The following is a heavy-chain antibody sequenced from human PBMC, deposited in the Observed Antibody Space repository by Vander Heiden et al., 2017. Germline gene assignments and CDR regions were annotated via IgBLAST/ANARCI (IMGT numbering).Heavy chain of an antibody. V-gene: IGHV1-46*03. Sequence: QVQLQQSGAQAKKPGAAGTVSCKASGAAFTSYYMHWGRQAPGQGLEWMGIINPSGGSTSYAQKFQGRVTMTRDTSTSTVYMELSRLRSADTAVYYCAIDDSGSSENWFDPWGQGTLVTVSS. D-gene: IGHD1-26*01. CDR2: INPSGGST. J-gene: IGHJ5*02. CDR3: AIDDSGSSENWFDP. CDR1: GAAFTSYY.